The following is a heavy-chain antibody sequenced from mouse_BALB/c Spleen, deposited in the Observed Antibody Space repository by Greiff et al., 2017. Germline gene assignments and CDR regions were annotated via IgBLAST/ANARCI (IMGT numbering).Heavy chain of an antibody. D-gene: IGHD2-3*01. CDR2: IRNKANGYTT. J-gene: IGHJ1*01. Sequence: EVNLVESGGGLVQPGGSLRLSCATSGFTFTDYYMSWVRQPPGKALEWLGFIRNKANGYTTEYSASVKGRFTISRDNSQSILYLQMNTLRAEDSATYYCARDIRGWLGYFDVWGAGTTVTVSS. V-gene: IGHV7-3*02. CDR3: ARDIRGWLGYFDV. CDR1: GFTFTDYY.